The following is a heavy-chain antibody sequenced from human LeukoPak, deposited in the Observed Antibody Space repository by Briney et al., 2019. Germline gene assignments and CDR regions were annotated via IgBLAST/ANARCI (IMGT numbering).Heavy chain of an antibody. CDR1: GFTFSSYA. CDR3: ARDGDSYGIAVAGTSFPPDY. CDR2: ISGSGGST. D-gene: IGHD6-19*01. J-gene: IGHJ4*02. Sequence: GGSLRLSCAASGFTFSSYAMSWVRQAPGKGLEWVSAISGSGGSTYYADSVKGRFTISRDNSKNTLYLQMNSLRAEDTAVYYCARDGDSYGIAVAGTSFPPDYWGQGTLVTVSS. V-gene: IGHV3-23*01.